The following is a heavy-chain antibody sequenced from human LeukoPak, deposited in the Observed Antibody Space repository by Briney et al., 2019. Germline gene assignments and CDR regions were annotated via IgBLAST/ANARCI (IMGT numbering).Heavy chain of an antibody. CDR3: ARAVSYGGVITTLDAFDI. Sequence: SVTVSCKASGGTFSSYAISWVRQAPGQGLEWMGGIIPIFGTANYAQKFQGRVTITTDESTSTAYMELSSLRSEDTAVYYCARAVSYGGVITTLDAFDIWGQGALVTVSS. V-gene: IGHV1-69*05. D-gene: IGHD3-22*01. J-gene: IGHJ4*02. CDR1: GGTFSSYA. CDR2: IIPIFGTA.